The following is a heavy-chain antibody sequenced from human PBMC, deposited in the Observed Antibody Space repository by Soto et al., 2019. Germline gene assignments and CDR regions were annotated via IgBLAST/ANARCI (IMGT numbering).Heavy chain of an antibody. CDR3: ATTGPY. Sequence: QVQLVESGGGVVQPGRSLRLSCAASGFTFSSYGMHWVRQAPGKGLEWVAVIWFDGSNKFYADSVKGRFTISRDNSKNPVSLQMNSLRDDDSAAYYCATTGPYWGQGTLVTVSS. J-gene: IGHJ4*02. CDR1: GFTFSSYG. CDR2: IWFDGSNK. V-gene: IGHV3-33*01.